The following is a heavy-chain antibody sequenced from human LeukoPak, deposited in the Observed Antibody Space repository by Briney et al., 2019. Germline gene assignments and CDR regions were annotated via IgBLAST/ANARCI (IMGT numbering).Heavy chain of an antibody. D-gene: IGHD6-19*01. CDR2: INPSGGST. J-gene: IGHJ6*03. V-gene: IGHV1-46*01. CDR3: ARDAIAVASYYYYYMDV. Sequence: ASVKVSCKASGYTFTSYYMHWVRQAPGQGLEWMGIINPSGGSTSYAQKFQGRVTMTRDMSTSTVYMELSSLRSEDTAVYYCARDAIAVASYYYYYMDVWGKGTTVTVSS. CDR1: GYTFTSYY.